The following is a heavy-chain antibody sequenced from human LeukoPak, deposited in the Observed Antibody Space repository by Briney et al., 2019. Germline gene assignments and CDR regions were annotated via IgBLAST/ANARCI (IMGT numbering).Heavy chain of an antibody. CDR1: GFTFSTFA. J-gene: IGHJ4*02. D-gene: IGHD2-8*02. Sequence: PGGSLRLSCAASGFTFSTFAMIWVRRPPGKELEWVSSIFPGGGEIHYADSVRGRFTISRDNSKSTLSLQMNNLRAEDTAIYYCATYRQVLLPFESWGQGTLVTVSS. CDR2: IFPGGGEI. V-gene: IGHV3-23*01. CDR3: ATYRQVLLPFES.